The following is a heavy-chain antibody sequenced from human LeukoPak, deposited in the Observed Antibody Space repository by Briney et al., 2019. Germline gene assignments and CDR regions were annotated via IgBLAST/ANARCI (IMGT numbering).Heavy chain of an antibody. CDR2: IIPIFGTA. V-gene: IGHV1-69*01. CDR3: AKIATGDRLDY. Sequence: GASVKVSCKASGGTFSSYAISWVRQAPGQGLEWMGGIIPIFGTANYAQKFRGRVTITADESTSTAYMELSSLRSEDTAVYYCAKIATGDRLDYWGQGTLVTVSS. CDR1: GGTFSSYA. J-gene: IGHJ4*02. D-gene: IGHD7-27*01.